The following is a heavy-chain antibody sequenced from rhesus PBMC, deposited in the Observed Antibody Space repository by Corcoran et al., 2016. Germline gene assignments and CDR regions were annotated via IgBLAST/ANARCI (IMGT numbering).Heavy chain of an antibody. Sequence: QVQLQESGPGLVKPSETLSLTCDVSGGSFRSYWWNWIRQSPGKGLEWIGEINGYSGRTNYNPSLQSRVSISMDVSKNQFSLRLTSVTAADTAVYYCTSPVRYRFDVWGPGVLVSVSS. J-gene: IGHJ5-1*01. CDR3: TSPVRYRFDV. CDR1: GGSFRSYW. D-gene: IGHD3-9*01. CDR2: INGYSGRT. V-gene: IGHV4-80*01.